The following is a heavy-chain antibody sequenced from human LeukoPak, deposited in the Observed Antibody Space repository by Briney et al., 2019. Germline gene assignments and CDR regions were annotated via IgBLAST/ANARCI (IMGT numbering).Heavy chain of an antibody. D-gene: IGHD6-13*01. Sequence: PGGSLRLSCAASGFTFSSYSMNWVRQAPGKGLEWVSSISSSSSYIYYADSVKGRFTISRDNAKNSLYLQMNSLRAEDTAVYYCARDFKQQLASFYYYGMDVWGKGTTVTVSS. CDR3: ARDFKQQLASFYYYGMDV. J-gene: IGHJ6*04. V-gene: IGHV3-21*01. CDR1: GFTFSSYS. CDR2: ISSSSSYI.